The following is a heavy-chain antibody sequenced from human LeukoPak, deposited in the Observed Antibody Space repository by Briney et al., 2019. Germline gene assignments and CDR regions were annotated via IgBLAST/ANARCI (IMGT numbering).Heavy chain of an antibody. V-gene: IGHV5-51*01. CDR1: GYSFTTYW. D-gene: IGHD1-7*01. CDR3: ARGGLSRTLRSLDY. Sequence: GESLQISCRGSGYSFTTYWIGWVRQMPGKGLEWMGIIYPGDSDTRYSPSFQGQVTISADKAVSTAYLQLSSLKASDTAMYYCARGGLSRTLRSLDYWGQGTLVTVSS. CDR2: IYPGDSDT. J-gene: IGHJ4*02.